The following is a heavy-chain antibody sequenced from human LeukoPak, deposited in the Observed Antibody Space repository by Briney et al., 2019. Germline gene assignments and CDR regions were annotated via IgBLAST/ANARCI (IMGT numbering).Heavy chain of an antibody. V-gene: IGHV5-51*01. CDR3: ARRITMVRGVIRQYYFDY. CDR1: GYSFTSYW. CDR2: IYPGDSDT. J-gene: IGHJ4*02. Sequence: RHGESLKISCKGSGYSFTSYWIGWVRQVPGKGLEWMGIIYPGDSDTRYSPSFQGQVTISADKSISTAYLQWSSLKASDTAMYYCARRITMVRGVIRQYYFDYWGQGTLVTVSS. D-gene: IGHD3-10*01.